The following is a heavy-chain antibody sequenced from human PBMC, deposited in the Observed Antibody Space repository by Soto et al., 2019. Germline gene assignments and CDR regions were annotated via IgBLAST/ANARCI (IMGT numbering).Heavy chain of an antibody. V-gene: IGHV3-30*18. D-gene: IGHD2-2*01. CDR2: ISYDGSNK. Sequence: GGSLRLSCAASGFTFSSYGMHWDRQAPGKGLEWVAVISYDGSNKYYADSVKGRFTISRDNSKNTLYLQMNSLRAEDTAVYYCAKDQEEGAVTLVVSRGFFDYWGQGTLVTVSS. J-gene: IGHJ4*02. CDR1: GFTFSSYG. CDR3: AKDQEEGAVTLVVSRGFFDY.